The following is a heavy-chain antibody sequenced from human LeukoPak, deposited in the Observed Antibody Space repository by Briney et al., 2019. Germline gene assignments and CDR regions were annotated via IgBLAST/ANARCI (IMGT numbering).Heavy chain of an antibody. Sequence: ASVKVSCKASGYTFTSYDINWLRQATGQGLEWMGWMNPNSGNTGYAQKFQGGVTMTRNTSISTAYMELSSLRSEDTAVYYCARVAWWSNFYDCWGQGTLVTVSS. CDR3: ARVAWWSNFYDC. V-gene: IGHV1-8*01. CDR1: GYTFTSYD. CDR2: MNPNSGNT. J-gene: IGHJ4*02. D-gene: IGHD2-15*01.